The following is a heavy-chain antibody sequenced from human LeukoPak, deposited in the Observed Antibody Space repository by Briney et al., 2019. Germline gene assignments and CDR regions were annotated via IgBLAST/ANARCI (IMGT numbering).Heavy chain of an antibody. CDR1: AYSISSGYY. V-gene: IGHV4-38-2*02. J-gene: IGHJ4*02. D-gene: IGHD3-10*01. Sequence: PSETLSLTCTVSAYSISSGYYWGWIRQPPGKGLEWTGSIYHSGSTYYNPSLKSRVTISVDTSKNQFSLQLNSVTPEDTAVYYCARDPIRRTRMVRGVIITDGPYFDYWGQGTLVTVSS. CDR3: ARDPIRRTRMVRGVIITDGPYFDY. CDR2: IYHSGST.